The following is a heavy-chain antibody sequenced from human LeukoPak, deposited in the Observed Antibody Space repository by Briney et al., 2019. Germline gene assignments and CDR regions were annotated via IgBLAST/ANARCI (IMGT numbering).Heavy chain of an antibody. D-gene: IGHD4-17*01. Sequence: SETLSLTCTVSGGSISSSSYYWGRIRQPPGKGLEWIGSIYYSGSTYYNPSLKSRVTISVDTSKNQFSLKLSSVTAADTAVYYCASGRTVTYYDAFDIWGQGTMVTVSS. CDR1: GGSISSSSYY. CDR2: IYYSGST. CDR3: ASGRTVTYYDAFDI. V-gene: IGHV4-39*07. J-gene: IGHJ3*02.